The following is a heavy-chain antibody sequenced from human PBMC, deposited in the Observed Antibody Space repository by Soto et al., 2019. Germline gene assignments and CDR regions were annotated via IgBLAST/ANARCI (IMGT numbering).Heavy chain of an antibody. CDR2: IIPIFGTA. Sequence: QVQLVQSGAEVKKPGSSVKVSCKASGGTFSSYAISWVRQAPGQGLEWMGGIIPIFGTANYAQKFQGKVTITADXSTSTAYMELRSLRSEDXXXXXXARSAVETAMVNXXXXWGQ. D-gene: IGHD5-18*01. V-gene: IGHV1-69*01. J-gene: IGHJ3*01. CDR3: ARSAVETAMVNXXXX. CDR1: GGTFSSYA.